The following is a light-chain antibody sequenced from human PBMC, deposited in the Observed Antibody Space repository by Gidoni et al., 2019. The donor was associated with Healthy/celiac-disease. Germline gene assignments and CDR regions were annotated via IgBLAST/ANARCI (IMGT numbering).Light chain of an antibody. CDR1: QSVSSSY. J-gene: IGKJ3*01. V-gene: IGKV3-20*01. Sequence: EIVLTQSPGTLSLSPGERATLSCRASQSVSSSYLAWYQQKPGQAPRLLIYGASSRATGIPDRFSSSGSGTDFTLTISRLEPKDFAVYYCQQYGSSPLFTFGPGTKVDIK. CDR2: GAS. CDR3: QQYGSSPLFT.